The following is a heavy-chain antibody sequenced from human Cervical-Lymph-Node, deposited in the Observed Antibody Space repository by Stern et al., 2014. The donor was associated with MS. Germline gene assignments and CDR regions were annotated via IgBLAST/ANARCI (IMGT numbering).Heavy chain of an antibody. CDR1: GGTFSADI. Sequence: QVQLVQSGAAVKKPGSSVKVSCKASGGTFSADIFSLVRQAPGQGLEWMGRIIPMVDTADYAQKFQGRVTITADKSTDTAYMELSSLRSEDTAVYYCATDHPDIVVVPAAMNSWGQGTLVTVSP. CDR3: ATDHPDIVVVPAAMNS. V-gene: IGHV1-69*06. CDR2: IIPMVDTA. J-gene: IGHJ4*02. D-gene: IGHD2-2*01.